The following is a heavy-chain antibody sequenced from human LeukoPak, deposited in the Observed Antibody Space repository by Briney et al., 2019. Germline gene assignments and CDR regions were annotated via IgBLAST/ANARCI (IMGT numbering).Heavy chain of an antibody. CDR1: GGTFSSYA. CDR3: ASTSDSSCYYSHFDY. CDR2: IIPIFGTA. J-gene: IGHJ4*02. V-gene: IGHV1-69*05. D-gene: IGHD3-22*01. Sequence: SVKVSCKASGGTFSSYAISWVRQAPGQGLEWMGGIIPIFGTANYAQKFQGGVTITTDESTSTAYMELSSLRSEDTAVYYCASTSDSSCYYSHFDYWGQGTLVTVSS.